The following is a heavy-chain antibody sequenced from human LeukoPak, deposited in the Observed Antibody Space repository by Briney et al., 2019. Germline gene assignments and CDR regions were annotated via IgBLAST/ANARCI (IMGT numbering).Heavy chain of an antibody. J-gene: IGHJ4*02. D-gene: IGHD2-2*01. Sequence: KSGGSLRLSCAASGFTFSSYSMNWVRQAPGKGLEWVSSISSSSSYIYYADSVKGRFTISRDNAKNSLYLQMNSLRAEDTAVYYCARDRPSGWVVPAAIPDDYWGQGTLVTVSS. CDR1: GFTFSSYS. CDR3: ARDRPSGWVVPAAIPDDY. V-gene: IGHV3-21*01. CDR2: ISSSSSYI.